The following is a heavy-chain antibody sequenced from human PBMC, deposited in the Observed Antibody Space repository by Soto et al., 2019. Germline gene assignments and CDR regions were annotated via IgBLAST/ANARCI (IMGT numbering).Heavy chain of an antibody. CDR2: ISTYNGKT. CDR3: ERVMAYYYILTGYPDF. V-gene: IGHV1-18*04. Sequence: QVQLVQSGAEVKKPGASVRVSCKASGYTFTSYGIGWVRQAPGQGLEWMGWISTYNGKTNYAQNFQGRVTLTTDTSTSTAYMELRSLRSDDTAVYYCERVMAYYYILTGYPDFWGRGTLVTVSS. CDR1: GYTFTSYG. D-gene: IGHD3-9*01. J-gene: IGHJ4*02.